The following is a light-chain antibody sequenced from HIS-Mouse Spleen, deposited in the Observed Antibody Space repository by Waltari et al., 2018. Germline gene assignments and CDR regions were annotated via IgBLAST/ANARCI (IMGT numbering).Light chain of an antibody. V-gene: IGKV1-9*01. CDR3: QQLNSYPPT. J-gene: IGKJ1*01. Sequence: DIQLTQSPSFLSASVGDRVTITCRASQGISSYLAWYQQKPGKAPKLLIYAASTLQSGVPSRFSGRGSGTECTLTISSLQPEDFATYYCQQLNSYPPTFGQGTKVEIK. CDR1: QGISSY. CDR2: AAS.